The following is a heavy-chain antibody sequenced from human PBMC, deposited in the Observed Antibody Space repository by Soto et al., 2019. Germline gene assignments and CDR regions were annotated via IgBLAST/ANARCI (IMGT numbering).Heavy chain of an antibody. D-gene: IGHD5-12*01. Sequence: ESGGGVVQPGRSLRLSCAASGFTFSSYGMHWVRQAPGKGLEWVAVISYDGSNKYYADSVKGRFTISRDNSKNTLYLQMNSLRAEDTAVYYCAKSRSGYDSGNIYFDYWGQGTLVTVSS. V-gene: IGHV3-30*18. CDR1: GFTFSSYG. J-gene: IGHJ4*02. CDR2: ISYDGSNK. CDR3: AKSRSGYDSGNIYFDY.